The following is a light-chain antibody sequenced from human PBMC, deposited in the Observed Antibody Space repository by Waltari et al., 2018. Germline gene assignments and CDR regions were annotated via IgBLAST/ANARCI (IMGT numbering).Light chain of an antibody. J-gene: IGKJ2*01. V-gene: IGKV1-NL1*01. CDR1: QGLSGS. CDR3: QQYYSTPYT. CDR2: AAS. Sequence: DIQMTQSPSSLSASVGDRVTITCRASQGLSGSLAWYQRKPGRAPKLRIYAASTLDSGVPSRFSGSGSGTDYTLTINSLQPEDFSTYYCQQYYSTPYTFGQGTKLEI.